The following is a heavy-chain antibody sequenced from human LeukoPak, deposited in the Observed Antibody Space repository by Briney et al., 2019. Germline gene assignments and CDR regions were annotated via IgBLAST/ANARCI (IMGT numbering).Heavy chain of an antibody. V-gene: IGHV4-34*01. Sequence: PSETLPLTCAVYGGSFSGYYWSWIRQPPGKGLEWIGEINHSGSTNYNPSLKSRVTISVDTSKNQFSLKLSSVTAADTAVYYCARKAPKGYIFVVVPAAHNWFDPWGQGTLVTVSS. CDR1: GGSFSGYY. CDR3: ARKAPKGYIFVVVPAAHNWFDP. CDR2: INHSGST. D-gene: IGHD2-2*01. J-gene: IGHJ5*02.